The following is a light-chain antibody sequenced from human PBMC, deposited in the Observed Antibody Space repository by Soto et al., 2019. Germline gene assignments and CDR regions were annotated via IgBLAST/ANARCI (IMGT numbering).Light chain of an antibody. CDR2: GAS. CDR3: QLYTRRPNP. J-gene: IGKJ4*01. CDR1: QDVSSN. V-gene: IGKV3-15*01. Sequence: EIVVNNSAVTLSVSKGERATLSCRASQDVSSNLAWYQQKPGQAPSLLIYGASTRATGTPARFSGSGSGTEFTLTISSLQSEDYARYCSQLYTRRPNPFCGRTKVAIK.